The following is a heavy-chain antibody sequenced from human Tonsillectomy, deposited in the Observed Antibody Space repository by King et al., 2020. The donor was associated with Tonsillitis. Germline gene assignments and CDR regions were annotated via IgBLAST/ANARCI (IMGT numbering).Heavy chain of an antibody. Sequence: VTLKESGPVLVKPTETLTLTCTVSGFSLSNARMGVSWIRQPPGKALEWLAHIFSNDEKSYSTSLKGRLSISRDTSKSQVVLKMTNMDPVDTATYYCARARTTFYYGMDVWGQGTTVTVSS. J-gene: IGHJ6*02. V-gene: IGHV2-26*01. CDR3: ARARTTFYYGMDV. CDR2: IFSNDEK. D-gene: IGHD1-14*01. CDR1: GFSLSNARMG.